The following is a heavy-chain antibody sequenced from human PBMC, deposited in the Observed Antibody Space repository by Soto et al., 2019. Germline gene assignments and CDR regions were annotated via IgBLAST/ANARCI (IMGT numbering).Heavy chain of an antibody. V-gene: IGHV1-18*01. CDR2: ISGSNGDT. CDR1: GYTFINYG. Sequence: VQLVQSGAEVKESGASVKVSCKASGYTFINYGVAWARRAPGQGPEWMGWISGSNGDTKYAQNLQNRVSLTTDTSTNTAYMELRSLRPDDTAIYFCGRGGLAVSGTYDYWGQGTLVTVSS. D-gene: IGHD6-19*01. CDR3: GRGGLAVSGTYDY. J-gene: IGHJ4*02.